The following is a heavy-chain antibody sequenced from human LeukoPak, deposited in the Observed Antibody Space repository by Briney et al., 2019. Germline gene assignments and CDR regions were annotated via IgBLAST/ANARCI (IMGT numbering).Heavy chain of an antibody. CDR3: ARGETYYYDSSGYYFDY. V-gene: IGHV6-1*01. CDR1: GDSVSSNSAA. D-gene: IGHD3-22*01. J-gene: IGHJ4*02. Sequence: SQTLSLTCAISGDSVSSNSAAWNWIRRSPSRGLEWLGRTYYRSKWYNDYAVSVKSRITINPDTSKNQFSLQLNSVTPEDTAVYYCARGETYYYDSSGYYFDYWGQGTLVTVSS. CDR2: TYYRSKWYN.